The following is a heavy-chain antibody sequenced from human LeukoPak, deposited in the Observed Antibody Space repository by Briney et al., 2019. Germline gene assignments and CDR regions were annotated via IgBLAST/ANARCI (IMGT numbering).Heavy chain of an antibody. CDR2: IWYDGSNK. CDR1: GFTFSSYG. V-gene: IGHV3-33*01. J-gene: IGHJ3*02. D-gene: IGHD4-17*01. Sequence: PGGSLRLSCAASGFTFSSYGMHWVRQAPGKGLEWVAVIWYDGSNKYYADSVKGRFTISRDNSKNTLYLQMNSLRAEDTAVYYCARGGDYLVSDAFDIWGQGTMVTVSS. CDR3: ARGGDYLVSDAFDI.